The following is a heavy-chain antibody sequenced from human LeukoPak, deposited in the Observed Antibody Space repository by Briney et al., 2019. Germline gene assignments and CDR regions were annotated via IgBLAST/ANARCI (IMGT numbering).Heavy chain of an antibody. D-gene: IGHD3-22*01. CDR3: AKGDYDSSGYYAPYYMDV. CDR2: ISSSSSYI. CDR1: GFTFSSYS. J-gene: IGHJ6*03. V-gene: IGHV3-21*04. Sequence: PGGSLRLSCAASGFTFSSYSMNWVRQVPGKGLEWVSSISSSSSYIYYADSVKGRFTISRDNAKNSLYLQMNSLRAEDTAVYYCAKGDYDSSGYYAPYYMDVWGKGTTVTVSS.